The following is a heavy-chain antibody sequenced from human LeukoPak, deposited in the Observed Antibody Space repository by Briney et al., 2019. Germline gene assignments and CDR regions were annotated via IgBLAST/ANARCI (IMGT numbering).Heavy chain of an antibody. CDR1: GGSISSSGYY. CDR3: ARPMVRGQEYFQH. V-gene: IGHV4-39*01. J-gene: IGHJ1*01. CDR2: IYYSGST. D-gene: IGHD3-10*01. Sequence: SETLSLTCAVSGGSISSSGYYWGWIRQPPGKGLEWIASIYYSGSTYYNPSLKSRVTISVDTSKNQLSLKLSSLTAADTAVYYCARPMVRGQEYFQHWGQGTLVTVSS.